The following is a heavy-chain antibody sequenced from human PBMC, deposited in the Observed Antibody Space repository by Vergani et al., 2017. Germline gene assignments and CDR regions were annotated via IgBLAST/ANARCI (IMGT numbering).Heavy chain of an antibody. J-gene: IGHJ5*02. V-gene: IGHV3-13*04. CDR3: ERGRHEPGVVRLNWFDP. D-gene: IGHD1-14*01. Sequence: EVQLVESGGGLVQPGGSLRLSCAASGFTFSSHDMHWVRQATGKGLEWVSAIGTAGDTYYPGSVKGRFTISRENAKNSLYLQMNSLRAGDTAVYYCERGRHEPGVVRLNWFDPWGQGTLVTVSS. CDR2: IGTAGDT. CDR1: GFTFSSHD.